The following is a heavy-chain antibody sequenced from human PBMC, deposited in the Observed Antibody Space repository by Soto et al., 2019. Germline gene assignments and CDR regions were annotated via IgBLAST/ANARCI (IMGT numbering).Heavy chain of an antibody. CDR2: IYSGGST. Sequence: GGSLRLSCAASGFTVSSNYMSWVRQAPGKGLEWVSVIYSGGSTYYADSVKGRFTISRDNSKNTLYLQMNSLRAEDTAVYYCASKSYGGNSGLDIWGQGTTVTVSS. D-gene: IGHD4-17*01. J-gene: IGHJ6*02. CDR3: ASKSYGGNSGLDI. V-gene: IGHV3-53*01. CDR1: GFTVSSNY.